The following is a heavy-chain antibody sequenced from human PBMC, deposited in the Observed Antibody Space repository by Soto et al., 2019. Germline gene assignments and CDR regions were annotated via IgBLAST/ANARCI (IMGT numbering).Heavy chain of an antibody. CDR2: INAGNGNT. V-gene: IGHV1-3*01. D-gene: IGHD6-13*01. CDR3: ARHGEQLVLRY. J-gene: IGHJ4*02. CDR1: GYTFTSYA. Sequence: QVQLVQSGAEVKKPRASVKVSCKASGYTFTSYAMHWVRQAPGQRLEWMGWINAGNGNTKYSQKFQGRVTITRDTSGSTDYMELSSLRYEATAVYYCARHGEQLVLRYWGQGTLVTVCS.